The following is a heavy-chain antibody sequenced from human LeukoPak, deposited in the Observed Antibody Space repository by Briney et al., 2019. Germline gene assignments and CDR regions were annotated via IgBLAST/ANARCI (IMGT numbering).Heavy chain of an antibody. CDR3: ARGGYFHGFDI. CDR1: GFTFSNYG. Sequence: GRSLRPSCTASGFTFSNYGIHWVRRAPGKGLEWVAVIWSDGRSADSVKGRFTISRDNSKNTVHLQMTGLRVEDTAVYYCARGGYFHGFDIWGQGTMVTVSS. V-gene: IGHV3-33*01. J-gene: IGHJ3*02. CDR2: IWSDGR. D-gene: IGHD5-12*01.